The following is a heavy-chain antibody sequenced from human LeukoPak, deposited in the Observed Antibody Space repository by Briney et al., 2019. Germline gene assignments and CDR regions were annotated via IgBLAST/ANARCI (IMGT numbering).Heavy chain of an antibody. V-gene: IGHV1-69*13. D-gene: IGHD1-7*01. CDR3: ARDRVYNWNYGGSTD. J-gene: IGHJ4*02. CDR1: GYTFTSYG. CDR2: IIPIFGTA. Sequence: SVKVSCKASGYTFTSYGVSWVRQAPGQGLERMGGIIPIFGTANYAQKFQGRVTITADESTSTAYMELSSLRSEDTAVYYCARDRVYNWNYGGSTDWGQGTLVTVSS.